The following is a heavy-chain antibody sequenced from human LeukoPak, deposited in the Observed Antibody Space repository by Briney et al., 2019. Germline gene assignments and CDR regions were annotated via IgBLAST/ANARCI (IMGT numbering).Heavy chain of an antibody. J-gene: IGHJ6*03. Sequence: GGSLRLSCAASGFTFSDYYMSWIRQAPGKGLEWVSYISSSGSTIYYADSVKGRFTISRDNSKNTLFLQMNSLRAEDTAVYYCAKHPGDFTGIVNYYYMDVWGKGTTVTVSS. CDR3: AKHPGDFTGIVNYYYMDV. D-gene: IGHD1-26*01. V-gene: IGHV3-11*04. CDR1: GFTFSDYY. CDR2: ISSSGSTI.